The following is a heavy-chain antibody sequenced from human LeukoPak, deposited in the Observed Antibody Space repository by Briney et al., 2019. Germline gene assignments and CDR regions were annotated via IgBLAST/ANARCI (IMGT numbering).Heavy chain of an antibody. J-gene: IGHJ4*02. Sequence: PGGSLRLSCAASGFTFSDYAMNWVRQAPGKGLEWVSTISGSGGSTYYAGSVKGRFTISRDNSKNTLYLQMNGLRAEDAAVYYCARGLGATQSHWGQGTLVTVSS. V-gene: IGHV3-23*01. CDR1: GFTFSDYA. CDR3: ARGLGATQSH. D-gene: IGHD1-26*01. CDR2: ISGSGGST.